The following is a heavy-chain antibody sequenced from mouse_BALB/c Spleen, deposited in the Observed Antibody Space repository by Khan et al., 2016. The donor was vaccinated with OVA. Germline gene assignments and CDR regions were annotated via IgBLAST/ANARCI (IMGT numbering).Heavy chain of an antibody. D-gene: IGHD2-12*01. V-gene: IGHV5-6-3*01. Sequence: EVELKESGGGLVKPGGSVKCSCTASSFTIRNNDMPSVRQWPDKRLELIATIDTTSGNTKYHESVKGKATITGDNAKNALYLQMRSLKSEDTAMYYCARSAIWGQGTTLTVSS. CDR2: IDTTSGNT. CDR3: ARSAI. J-gene: IGHJ2*01. CDR1: SFTIRNND.